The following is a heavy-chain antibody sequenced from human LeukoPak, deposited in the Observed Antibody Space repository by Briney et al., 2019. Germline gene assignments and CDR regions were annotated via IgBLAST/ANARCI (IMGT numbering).Heavy chain of an antibody. CDR1: GFTVSSKH. CDR2: VYSGGTT. Sequence: GGSLRLSCAASGFTVSSKHMTWVRQAPGKGLEWVSVVYSGGTTYYADSVKGRFTISRDNSKNTLYLQMNSLRAEDTAVYYCVKESRKGSFLFDYWGQGTLVTVSS. D-gene: IGHD1-26*01. J-gene: IGHJ4*02. CDR3: VKESRKGSFLFDY. V-gene: IGHV3-53*01.